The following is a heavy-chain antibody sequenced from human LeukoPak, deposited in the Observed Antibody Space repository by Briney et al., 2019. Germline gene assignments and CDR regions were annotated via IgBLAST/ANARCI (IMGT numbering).Heavy chain of an antibody. D-gene: IGHD6-19*01. J-gene: IGHJ4*02. CDR3: ARDRYDSGWRVPDH. CDR2: LFSGGTP. CDR1: GFTVSSNF. Sequence: GGALRLSCAVSGFTVSSNFMSWVRQAPGKGLEWVSVLFSGGTPYYADSVKGRFTISRDNAKNTLYLQMNSLRAEDTAVYYCARDRYDSGWRVPDHWGQGTLVTVSS. V-gene: IGHV3-53*01.